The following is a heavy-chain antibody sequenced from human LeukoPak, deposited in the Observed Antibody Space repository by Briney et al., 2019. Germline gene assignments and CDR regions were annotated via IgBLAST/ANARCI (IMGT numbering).Heavy chain of an antibody. CDR2: IYYSGST. CDR3: ARAFAYCTGGSCHGPLDY. D-gene: IGHD2-15*01. Sequence: SETLSLTCSVSGASISSFYWSWIRQPPGKGLEWIGYIYYSGSTNYNPSLKSRVTISVDTSKNQFSLKLSSVTAADTAVYYCARAFAYCTGGSCHGPLDYWGQGTLVTVSS. V-gene: IGHV4-59*01. CDR1: GASISSFY. J-gene: IGHJ4*02.